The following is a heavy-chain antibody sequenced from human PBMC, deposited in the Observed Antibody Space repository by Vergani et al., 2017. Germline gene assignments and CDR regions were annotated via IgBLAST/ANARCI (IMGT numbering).Heavy chain of an antibody. V-gene: IGHV3-48*03. D-gene: IGHD2-2*01. CDR1: GFTFSSYE. CDR3: ARVTVLPANRKTLSGFDP. J-gene: IGHJ5*02. CDR2: ISSSGSTI. Sequence: EVQLVESGGGLVQPGGSLRLSCAASGFTFSSYEMNWVRQAPGKGLEWVSYISSSGSTIYYADSVKGRFTISRDNAKNSLYLQMNSLRAEDTAVYYCARVTVLPANRKTLSGFDPWGQGTLVTVSS.